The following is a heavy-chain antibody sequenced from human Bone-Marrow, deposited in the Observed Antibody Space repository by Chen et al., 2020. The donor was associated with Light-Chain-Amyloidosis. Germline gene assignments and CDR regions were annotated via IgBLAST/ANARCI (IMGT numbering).Heavy chain of an antibody. CDR2: VYYTGTT. Sequence: QLQLQESGPGQVKALETLSLTCIVSGDSINSRNHCWGWIRQPPGKGLEWIGSVYYTGTTYYNPSLKSRVTMSIDMSKNQFTRQLTSVTAADTAFYYCARDVTRDYGEGYRGWFDPWGQGTQVIVST. D-gene: IGHD4-17*01. J-gene: IGHJ5*02. CDR3: ARDVTRDYGEGYRGWFDP. CDR1: GDSINSRNHC. V-gene: IGHV4-39*07.